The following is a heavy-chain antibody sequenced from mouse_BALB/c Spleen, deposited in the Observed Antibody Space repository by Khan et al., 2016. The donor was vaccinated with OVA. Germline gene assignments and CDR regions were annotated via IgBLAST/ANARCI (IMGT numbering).Heavy chain of an antibody. CDR1: GYTFTTYW. CDR3: ASYRYDYFDY. J-gene: IGHJ2*01. Sequence: QVQLQQSGAELARPGASVKLSCKASGYTFTTYWMQWVKQRPGQGLEWIGTIYPGDGDTRYTQNFKDKATLTADKSSSTAYMQLSSLASEDSAVYDCASYRYDYFDYWGQGTTLTVSS. CDR2: IYPGDGDT. V-gene: IGHV1-87*01. D-gene: IGHD2-14*01.